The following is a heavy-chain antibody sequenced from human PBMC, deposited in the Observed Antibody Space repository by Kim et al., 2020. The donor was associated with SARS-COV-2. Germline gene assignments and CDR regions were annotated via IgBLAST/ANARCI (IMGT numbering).Heavy chain of an antibody. CDR3: ARGERDYVWGSYRDDY. D-gene: IGHD3-16*02. V-gene: IGHV3-30*04. J-gene: IGHJ4*02. CDR1: GFTFSSYA. Sequence: GGSLRLSCAASGFTFSSYAMHWVRQAPGKGLEREAVISYDGSNKYYADSVKGRFTISRDNSKNTLYLQMNSLRAEDTAVYYCARGERDYVWGSYRDDYWGQGALVTVSS. CDR2: ISYDGSNK.